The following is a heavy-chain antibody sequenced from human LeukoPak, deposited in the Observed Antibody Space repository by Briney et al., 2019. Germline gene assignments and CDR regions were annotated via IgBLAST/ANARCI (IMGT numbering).Heavy chain of an antibody. Sequence: PGGSLRLFCAASGFTFSSYWMSWGRQAPGKGLEWVANIKQDGSEKYYVDSVKGRFTISRDNAKNSLYLQMNSLRAEDTAVYYCARKTGYSSSWYPCYFDYWGQGTLVTVSS. CDR1: GFTFSSYW. CDR3: ARKTGYSSSWYPCYFDY. CDR2: IKQDGSEK. J-gene: IGHJ4*02. V-gene: IGHV3-7*03. D-gene: IGHD6-13*01.